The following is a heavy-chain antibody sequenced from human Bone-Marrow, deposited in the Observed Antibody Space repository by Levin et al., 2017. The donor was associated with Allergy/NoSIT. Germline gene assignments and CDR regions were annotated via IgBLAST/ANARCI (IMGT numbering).Heavy chain of an antibody. D-gene: IGHD1-26*01. J-gene: IGHJ4*02. Sequence: PSPTLSLTCAISGDSVSSAIVTWTWIRQSSSRGLEWLGRTFYRSKWYYDYALSVESRITINPDTSKNQFSLQLSSVTPEDTAVYYCAREKFISSGKYVLDYWGQGTLVTVSS. V-gene: IGHV6-1*01. CDR1: GDSVSSAIVT. CDR2: TFYRSKWYY. CDR3: AREKFISSGKYVLDY.